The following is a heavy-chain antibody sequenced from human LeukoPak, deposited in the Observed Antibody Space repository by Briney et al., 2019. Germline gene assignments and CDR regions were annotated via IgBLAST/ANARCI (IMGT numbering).Heavy chain of an antibody. Sequence: SETLSLTCTVSGGSVSSGSYYWSWIRQPPGKGLEWIGEINHSGSTNYNPSLKSRVTISVDTSKNQFSLKLSSVTAADTAVYYCARGVAARPYYYYYGMDVWGQGTTVTVSS. CDR3: ARGVAARPYYYYYGMDV. D-gene: IGHD6-6*01. CDR1: GGSVSSGSYY. J-gene: IGHJ6*02. V-gene: IGHV4-39*07. CDR2: INHSGST.